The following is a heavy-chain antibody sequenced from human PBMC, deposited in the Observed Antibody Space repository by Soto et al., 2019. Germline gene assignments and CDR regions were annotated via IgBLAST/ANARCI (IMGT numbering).Heavy chain of an antibody. V-gene: IGHV1-3*05. D-gene: IGHD2-15*01. CDR3: ARGTVVTHFDY. CDR2: INAGNGNT. CDR1: GYTFTSYA. J-gene: IGHJ4*02. Sequence: QVQLVQSGAEEKKPGASVKVSCKASGYTFTSYAMHWVRQAPGQRLEWMGWINAGNGNTKYSQKFQGRVTIPRDTSASTAYMELSSLRSEDTAVYYCARGTVVTHFDYWGQGTLVTVSS.